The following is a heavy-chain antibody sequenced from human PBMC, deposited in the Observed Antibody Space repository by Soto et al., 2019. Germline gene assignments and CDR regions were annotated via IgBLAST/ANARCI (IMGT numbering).Heavy chain of an antibody. D-gene: IGHD1-26*01. V-gene: IGHV1-8*01. CDR1: GYSFTGLD. Sequence: ASVKVSCKASGYSFTGLDINWVRQTTGQGLEWMGWMEPSSGRTGYAQKFQGRVTMTRDTSINTAYMELSSLTSDDTAFYYCARGVTAGVDYWGQVAQVTVSS. J-gene: IGHJ4*02. CDR2: MEPSSGRT. CDR3: ARGVTAGVDY.